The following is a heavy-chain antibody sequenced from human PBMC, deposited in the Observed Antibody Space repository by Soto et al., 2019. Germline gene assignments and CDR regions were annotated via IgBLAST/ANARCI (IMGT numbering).Heavy chain of an antibody. D-gene: IGHD3-16*01. CDR3: AKSGWGPLRGFDF. Sequence: GGSLRVSCAASGFTFSSYAMSWVRQAPGKGLEWVSAISGSGGSTYYADSVKGRFTISRDNSKNTLYLQMNSLRAEDTAVYYCAKSGWGPLRGFDFRAQGTMVTVSS. CDR2: ISGSGGST. V-gene: IGHV3-23*01. J-gene: IGHJ3*01. CDR1: GFTFSSYA.